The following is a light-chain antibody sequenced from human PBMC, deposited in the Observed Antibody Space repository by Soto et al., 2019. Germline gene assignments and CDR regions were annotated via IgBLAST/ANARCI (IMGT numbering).Light chain of an antibody. J-gene: IGKJ2*01. CDR2: GAS. Sequence: EIVLTQSPGTLSLSPGERATLSCRASQSVSSSYFAWYQQKPGQAPRLIIYGASSRATGIPDRFSGSGSGTDFTLTISRLEPEDFAVYYYQQYGSSTPYTFGQGTKLEIK. CDR3: QQYGSSTPYT. V-gene: IGKV3-20*01. CDR1: QSVSSSY.